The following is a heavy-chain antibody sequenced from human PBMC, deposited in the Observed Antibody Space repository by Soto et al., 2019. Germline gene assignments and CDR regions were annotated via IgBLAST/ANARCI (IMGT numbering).Heavy chain of an antibody. CDR2: IIPIFGTA. CDR1: GGTFSSYA. D-gene: IGHD4-4*01. CDR3: ARLAHPVTNSAGY. J-gene: IGHJ4*02. Sequence: QVQLVQSGAEVKKPGASVKVSCKASGGTFSSYAISWLRQAPGQGLEWMGGIIPIFGTANYAQKFQGRVTITADESTSPASMELGSLRSEGTAVYYCARLAHPVTNSAGYWGQGTLVTVSS. V-gene: IGHV1-69*01.